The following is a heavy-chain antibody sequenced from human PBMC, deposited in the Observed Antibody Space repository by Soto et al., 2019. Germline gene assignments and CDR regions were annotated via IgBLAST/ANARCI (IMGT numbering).Heavy chain of an antibody. J-gene: IGHJ4*02. CDR2: IYPGDSDT. V-gene: IGHV5-51*01. CDR3: ARLVHYDSSGYYLYYFDY. D-gene: IGHD3-22*01. CDR1: TYTFSTYW. Sequence: PGESLKISCKGSTYTFSTYWIAWVRQMPGKGLEWMGMIYPGDSDTKYGPSFRGQVTISADKSISTAYLQWSSLKASDTAMYYCARLVHYDSSGYYLYYFDYWGQGTLVTVSS.